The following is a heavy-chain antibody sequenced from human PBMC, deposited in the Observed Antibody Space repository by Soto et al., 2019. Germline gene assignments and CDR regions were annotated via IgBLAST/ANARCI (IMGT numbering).Heavy chain of an antibody. Sequence: SVKVCCKASGGTFSWYAISWVRQAPGQGLEWMGGIIPIFGTANYAQKFQGRVTITADESTSTAYMELSSLRSEDTAVYYCARGWAQDYYDSSGYLHHWGQGTLVTVS. CDR2: IIPIFGTA. D-gene: IGHD3-22*01. V-gene: IGHV1-69*13. J-gene: IGHJ1*01. CDR3: ARGWAQDYYDSSGYLHH. CDR1: GGTFSWYA.